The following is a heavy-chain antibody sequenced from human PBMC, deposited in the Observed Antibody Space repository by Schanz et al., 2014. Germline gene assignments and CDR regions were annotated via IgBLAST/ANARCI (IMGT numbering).Heavy chain of an antibody. CDR2: IYASGAT. D-gene: IGHD3-10*01. J-gene: IGHJ4*02. CDR1: GFTVSSDH. Sequence: EVQLVESGGGFVQPGGSLGLSCVVSGFTVSSDHMSWVRQAPGKGLEWVSTIYASGATYYADSVKRRFTISRDISKNTLHLQVTSLRAEDTAIYYCARDGNYYGSRNYYKTPYDFDYWGQGTLVTVSS. V-gene: IGHV3-66*01. CDR3: ARDGNYYGSRNYYKTPYDFDY.